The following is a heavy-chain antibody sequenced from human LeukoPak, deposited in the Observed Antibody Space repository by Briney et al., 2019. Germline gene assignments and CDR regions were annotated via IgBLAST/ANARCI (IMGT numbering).Heavy chain of an antibody. CDR2: IYPDDSDT. Sequence: GESLKISCKGSGYSFTKYWIGWVRQMPGKGLEWMGIIYPDDSDTRYSPSFQGQVTISADKSISTAYLQWSSLKASDTAMYYCARSVGYCSDGVCSVFDYWGQGTPVTVSS. CDR3: ARSVGYCSDGVCSVFDY. J-gene: IGHJ4*02. V-gene: IGHV5-51*01. CDR1: GYSFTKYW. D-gene: IGHD2-8*01.